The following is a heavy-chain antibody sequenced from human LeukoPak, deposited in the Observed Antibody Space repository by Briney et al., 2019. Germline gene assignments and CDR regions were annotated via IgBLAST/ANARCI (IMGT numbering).Heavy chain of an antibody. J-gene: IGHJ6*04. CDR2: FIPIFGSP. D-gene: IGHD3-3*01. CDR3: ARGYYDFWSGYYKGLDV. CDR1: GGTFSNYA. Sequence: TVKVSCKASGGTFSNYAINWVRQAPGQGLEWMGGFIPIFGSPRYAQKFQGRVTITADDSTNTAYMELSSLRSEDTAVYYCARGYYDFWSGYYKGLDVWGKGTTVTVSS. V-gene: IGHV1-69*13.